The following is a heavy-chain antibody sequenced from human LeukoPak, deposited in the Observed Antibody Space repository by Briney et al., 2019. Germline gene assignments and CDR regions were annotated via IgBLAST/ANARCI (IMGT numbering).Heavy chain of an antibody. D-gene: IGHD6-13*01. J-gene: IGHJ4*02. V-gene: IGHV1-2*04. CDR3: ARGPSTDIAAAALDY. CDR1: GYTFTGYY. CDR2: INPNSGGT. Sequence: ASVKVSCKASGYTFTGYYMHWVQQAPGQGLEWMGWINPNSGGTNYAQKFQGWVTMTRDTSISTAYMELSRLRSDDTAVYYCARGPSTDIAAAALDYWGQGTLVTVSS.